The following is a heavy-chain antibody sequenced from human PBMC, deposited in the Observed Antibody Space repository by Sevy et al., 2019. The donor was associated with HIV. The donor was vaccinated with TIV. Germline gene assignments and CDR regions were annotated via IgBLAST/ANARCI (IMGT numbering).Heavy chain of an antibody. V-gene: IGHV4-31*03. Sequence: SETLSLTCTVSGGSISSGGYYWSWIRQHPGKGLEWIGYIYYSGSTYYNPSLKSRVTISVDTSKNQFSLKLSSVTAADTVVYYCARSFLGDGYGDYGGVDYWGQGTLVTVSS. CDR2: IYYSGST. J-gene: IGHJ4*02. CDR3: ARSFLGDGYGDYGGVDY. D-gene: IGHD4-17*01. CDR1: GGSISSGGYY.